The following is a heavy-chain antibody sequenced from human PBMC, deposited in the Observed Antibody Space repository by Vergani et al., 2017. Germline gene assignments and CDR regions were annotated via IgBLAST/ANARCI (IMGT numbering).Heavy chain of an antibody. D-gene: IGHD3-16*02. V-gene: IGHV4-34*01. CDR3: ARGDYVWGSYRYTLFDY. CDR2: INHSGST. J-gene: IGHJ4*02. Sequence: QVQLQESGPGLVKPSETLSLTCTVYGGSFSGYYWSWIRQPPGKGLEWIGEINHSGSTNYNPSLKSRVTRSVDTSKNQFSLKLSAVTAADTAVYYCARGDYVWGSYRYTLFDYWGQGTLVTVSS. CDR1: GGSFSGYY.